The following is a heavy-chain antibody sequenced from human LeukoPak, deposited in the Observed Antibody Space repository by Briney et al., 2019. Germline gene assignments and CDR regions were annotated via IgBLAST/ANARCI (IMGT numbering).Heavy chain of an antibody. CDR3: ARHQTPNAKYCGSTGCYLADY. Sequence: GESLKISCKGSGYSFTSYWIGWVRQMPGKGLEWMGIIYPGDSDTRYSPSFQGQVTISADKSISTAYLQWSSLKASDTAMYYCARHQTPNAKYCGSTGCYLADYWGQGTLVTVSS. V-gene: IGHV5-51*01. CDR1: GYSFTSYW. CDR2: IYPGDSDT. J-gene: IGHJ4*02. D-gene: IGHD2-2*01.